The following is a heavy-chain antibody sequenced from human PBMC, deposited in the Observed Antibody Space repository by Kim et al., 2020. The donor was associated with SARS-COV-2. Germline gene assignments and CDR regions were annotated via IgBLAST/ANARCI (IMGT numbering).Heavy chain of an antibody. Sequence: FQGRVTMTRDTSISTAYMELSRLRSDDTAVYYCARVGPLYNYYGSGSFDYWGQGTLVTVSS. J-gene: IGHJ4*02. CDR3: ARVGPLYNYYGSGSFDY. V-gene: IGHV1-2*02. D-gene: IGHD3-10*01.